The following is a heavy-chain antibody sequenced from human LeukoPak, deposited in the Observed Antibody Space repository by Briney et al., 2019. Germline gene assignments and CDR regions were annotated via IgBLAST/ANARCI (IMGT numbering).Heavy chain of an antibody. J-gene: IGHJ4*02. CDR3: TRGGGIEVPADY. Sequence: SETLSLTCTVSGGSISSSSYYWGWIPQPPGKGLEWIGSIYYSGSTYYNPSLKSRVTISVDTSKNQFSLNLSSVTATDTALYYCTRGGGIEVPADYWGQGALVTVSS. CDR2: IYYSGST. V-gene: IGHV4-39*02. CDR1: GGSISSSSYY. D-gene: IGHD6-19*01.